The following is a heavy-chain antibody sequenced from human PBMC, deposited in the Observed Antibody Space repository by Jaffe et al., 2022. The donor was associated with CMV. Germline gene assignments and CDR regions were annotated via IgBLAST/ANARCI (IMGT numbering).Heavy chain of an antibody. D-gene: IGHD2-15*01. CDR1: GGTFSSYA. CDR3: AREPDCSGGSCSLGWFDP. J-gene: IGHJ5*02. Sequence: QVQLVQSGAEVKKPGSSVKVSCKASGGTFSSYAISWVRQAPGQGLEWMGGIIPIFGTANYAQKFQGRVTITADESTSTAYMELSSLRSEDTAVYYCAREPDCSGGSCSLGWFDPWGQGTLVTVSS. V-gene: IGHV1-69*01. CDR2: IIPIFGTA.